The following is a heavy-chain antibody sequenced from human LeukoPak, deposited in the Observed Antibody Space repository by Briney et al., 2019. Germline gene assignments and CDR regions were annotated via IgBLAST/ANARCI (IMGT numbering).Heavy chain of an antibody. V-gene: IGHV2-5*02. Sequence: SGPTLVNPTQTLTLTCTFSGFSLSTSGVGVGWIRQPPGKALEWLALIYWDDDKRYSPSLKSRLTITKDTSKNQVVLTMTNMDPVDTATYYCAHVFSPDGAAGDPFDYWGQGTLVTVSS. CDR3: AHVFSPDGAAGDPFDY. CDR2: IYWDDDK. J-gene: IGHJ4*02. D-gene: IGHD6-13*01. CDR1: GFSLSTSGVG.